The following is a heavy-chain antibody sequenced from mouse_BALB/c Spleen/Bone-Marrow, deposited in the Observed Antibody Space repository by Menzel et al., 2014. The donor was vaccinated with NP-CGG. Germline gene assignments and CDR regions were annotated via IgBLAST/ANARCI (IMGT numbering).Heavy chain of an antibody. CDR3: ARELLYGNYSDY. Sequence: VQLQQSGAELVRPGTSVKVSCKASGYAFTNYLIEWVKQRPGQGLEWIGVINPGSGGTNYNEKFKGKATLTADKSSSTAYMQLSSLTSDDSAVYFCARELLYGNYSDYWGQGTLAQSPQ. V-gene: IGHV1-54*01. CDR2: INPGSGGT. J-gene: IGHJ2*01. CDR1: GYAFTNYL. D-gene: IGHD2-1*01.